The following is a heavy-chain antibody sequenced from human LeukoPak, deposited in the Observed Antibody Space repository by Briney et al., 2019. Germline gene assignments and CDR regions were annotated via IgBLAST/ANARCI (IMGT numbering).Heavy chain of an antibody. CDR1: GFTFSSYW. CDR2: INHNGNVN. J-gene: IGHJ4*02. V-gene: IGHV3-7*03. CDR3: ATSGYSGYGIDY. D-gene: IGHD5-12*01. Sequence: GGSLRLSCAASGFTFSSYWMNWARQAPGKGLEWVASINHNGNVNYYVDSVKGRFTISRDNAKNSLYLQMSNLRAEDTAVYFCATSGYSGYGIDYWGQGTLVAVSS.